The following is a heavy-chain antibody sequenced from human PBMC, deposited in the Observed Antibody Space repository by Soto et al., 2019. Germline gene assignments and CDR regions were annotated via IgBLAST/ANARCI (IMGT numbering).Heavy chain of an antibody. CDR3: AKFGGIVFSGWGGY. V-gene: IGHV3-23*01. J-gene: IGHJ4*02. CDR2: ISGSGGST. Sequence: EVHLLESGGGLVQPGGSLRLSCAASGFAFSTYVMSWVRQAPGKGLEWVSSISGSGGSTYYADSMKGRFSISRDNPKNTLYLEMNSLRAEDTAVYYCAKFGGIVFSGWGGYWGQGTLVTVSS. D-gene: IGHD6-19*01. CDR1: GFAFSTYV.